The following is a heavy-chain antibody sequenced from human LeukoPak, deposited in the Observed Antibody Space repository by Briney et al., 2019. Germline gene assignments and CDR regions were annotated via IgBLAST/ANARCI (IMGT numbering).Heavy chain of an antibody. D-gene: IGHD3-10*01. Sequence: GGSLRLSCAASRFTFSSYSMNWVRQAPGKGLEWVSYISSSGSTIYYADSVKGRFTISRDNAKNSLYLQMNSLRAEDTAVYYCARALLLWFGELSQPYDYWGQGTLVTVSS. CDR3: ARALLLWFGELSQPYDY. J-gene: IGHJ4*02. CDR2: ISSSGSTI. V-gene: IGHV3-48*04. CDR1: RFTFSSYS.